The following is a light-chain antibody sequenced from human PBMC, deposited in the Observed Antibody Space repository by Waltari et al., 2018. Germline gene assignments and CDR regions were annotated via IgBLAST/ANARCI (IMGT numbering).Light chain of an antibody. J-gene: IGKJ3*01. CDR2: KVS. CDR3: LQAPIT. V-gene: IGKV2-30*01. CDR1: QSLENTDGNTY. Sequence: DVMLTQSPLFLPVTLGQPASISCRSTQSLENTDGNTYLDWFLQRPGQSPRRLIYKVSERDSGVPDRCGGSGSGTNFTLKISRVEAEDVGVYYCLQAPITFGPGTRVDIK.